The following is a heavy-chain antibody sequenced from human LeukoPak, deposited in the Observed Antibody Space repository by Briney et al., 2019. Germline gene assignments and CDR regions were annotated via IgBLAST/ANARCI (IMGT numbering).Heavy chain of an antibody. J-gene: IGHJ6*02. CDR1: GYTFTSYY. Sequence: GASVKVSCKASGYTFTSYYMHWVRQAPGQGLEWMGIINPSGGSTSYAQKFQGRVTMTRDTSTSTVYMELSSLRSEDTAVYYCARAGIQLWLPLDYYYYGMDVWGQGTTVTVSS. CDR2: INPSGGST. D-gene: IGHD5-18*01. V-gene: IGHV1-46*01. CDR3: ARAGIQLWLPLDYYYYGMDV.